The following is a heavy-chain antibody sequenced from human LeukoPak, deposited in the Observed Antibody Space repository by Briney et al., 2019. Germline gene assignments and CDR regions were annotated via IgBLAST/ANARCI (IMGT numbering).Heavy chain of an antibody. V-gene: IGHV1-2*02. J-gene: IGHJ4*02. Sequence: ASVKVSCKASGYTFTGYYLNWVRQAPGQGLEWMGRINPNSGGTNSGQKFQGRVTMTRDTSISTAYLELSSLTFDDTAVYYCARVDAASLAVHYWGQGALVTVSS. CDR2: INPNSGGT. D-gene: IGHD6-13*01. CDR1: GYTFTGYY. CDR3: ARVDAASLAVHY.